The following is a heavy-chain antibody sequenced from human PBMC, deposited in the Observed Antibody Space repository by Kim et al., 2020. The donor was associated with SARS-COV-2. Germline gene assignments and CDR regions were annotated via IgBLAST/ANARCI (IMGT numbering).Heavy chain of an antibody. CDR2: IYPGDSDT. V-gene: IGHV5-51*01. Sequence: GESLKISCKGSGYSFTSYWIGWVRQMPGKGLEWMGIIYPGDSDTRYSPSFQGQVTISADKSISTAYLQWSSLKASDTAMYYCARQGSFYSSGWYYYGMDVWGHGTTVTVSS. CDR1: GYSFTSYW. J-gene: IGHJ6*02. D-gene: IGHD6-19*01. CDR3: ARQGSFYSSGWYYYGMDV.